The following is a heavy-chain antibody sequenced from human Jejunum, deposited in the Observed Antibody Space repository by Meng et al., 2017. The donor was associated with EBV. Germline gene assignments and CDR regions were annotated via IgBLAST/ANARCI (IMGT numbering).Heavy chain of an antibody. CDR3: ASGGVVVSGSYYFDY. V-gene: IGHV1-18*01. CDR2: ISAYNANT. Sequence: HSGAEVKKPGASLKVSCKVSGYTYSSYGISWVRQAPGQGLEWIGWISAYNANTNYAQNFQGRVTLTTDTSTNTAYMDLRSLTSDDTALYYCASGGVVVSGSYYFDYWGQGTLVTVSS. J-gene: IGHJ4*02. CDR1: GYTYSSYG. D-gene: IGHD2-21*02.